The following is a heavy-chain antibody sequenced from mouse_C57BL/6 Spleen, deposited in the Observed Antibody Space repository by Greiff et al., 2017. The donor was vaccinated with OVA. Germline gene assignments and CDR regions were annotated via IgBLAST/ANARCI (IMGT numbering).Heavy chain of an antibody. J-gene: IGHJ2*01. CDR2: INPSTGGT. D-gene: IGHD1-1*01. Sequence: VHVKQSGPELVKPGASVKISCKASGYSFTGYYMHWVKQSSEKSLEWIGEINPSTGGTSYNQKFKGKATLTVDKSSSTAYMQLKSLTSEDSAVYYCARSIYYYGSSDYWGQGTTLTVSS. CDR1: GYSFTGYY. V-gene: IGHV1-43*01. CDR3: ARSIYYYGSSDY.